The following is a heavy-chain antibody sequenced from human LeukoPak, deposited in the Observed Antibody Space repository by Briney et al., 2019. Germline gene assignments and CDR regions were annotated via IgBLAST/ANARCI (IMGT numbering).Heavy chain of an antibody. CDR3: ARVDRSGSYFQDY. D-gene: IGHD1-26*01. CDR1: GYTFTSYG. CDR2: ISAYNGNT. Sequence: RASVKVSCKASGYTFTSYGISWERQAPGQGLEWMGWISAYNGNTNYAQKLQGRVTMASDTSTSTAYMELRSLRSDDTAVYYCARVDRSGSYFQDYWGQGTLVTVSS. J-gene: IGHJ4*02. V-gene: IGHV1-18*01.